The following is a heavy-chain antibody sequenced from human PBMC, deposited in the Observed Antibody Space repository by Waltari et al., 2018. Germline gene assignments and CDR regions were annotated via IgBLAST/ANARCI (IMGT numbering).Heavy chain of an antibody. CDR3: ARDLEIAAAGYDAFDI. J-gene: IGHJ3*02. Sequence: QVQLVQSGAEVKKPGASVKVSCKASGYTFTSYAMHWVRQAPGQRLEWMGWINAGNGNTKYSQKFQGRVTITRDTSASTAYMELSSLRSEDTAVYYCARDLEIAAAGYDAFDIWGQGTMVTVSS. CDR1: GYTFTSYA. V-gene: IGHV1-3*01. D-gene: IGHD6-13*01. CDR2: INAGNGNT.